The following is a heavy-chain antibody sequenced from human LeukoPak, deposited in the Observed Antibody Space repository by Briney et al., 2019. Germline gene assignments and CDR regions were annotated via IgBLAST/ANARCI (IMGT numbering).Heavy chain of an antibody. CDR2: MNPNSGNT. CDR1: GYTFTSYD. Sequence: ASVKVSCKASGYTFTSYDIDWVRQATGQGLEWMGWMNPNSGNTGYAQKFQGRVTMTRNTSISTAYMEPSSLRSEDTAVYYCARSDYDFWSGYHPSYGMDVWGQGTTVTVSS. CDR3: ARSDYDFWSGYHPSYGMDV. D-gene: IGHD3-3*01. V-gene: IGHV1-8*01. J-gene: IGHJ6*02.